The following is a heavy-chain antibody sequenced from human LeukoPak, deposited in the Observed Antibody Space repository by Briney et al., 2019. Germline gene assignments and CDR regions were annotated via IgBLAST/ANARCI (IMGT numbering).Heavy chain of an antibody. CDR3: ARVMSYYYGSGSSPNWFDP. D-gene: IGHD3-10*01. V-gene: IGHV4-4*07. CDR1: GGSISSYY. Sequence: SETLSLTCTVSGGSISSYYWSWIRQPAGKGLEWIGRIYTSGSTNYNPSLKSRVTMSVGTSKNQFSLKLSSVTAADTAVYYCARVMSYYYGSGSSPNWFDPWGQGTLVTVSS. J-gene: IGHJ5*02. CDR2: IYTSGST.